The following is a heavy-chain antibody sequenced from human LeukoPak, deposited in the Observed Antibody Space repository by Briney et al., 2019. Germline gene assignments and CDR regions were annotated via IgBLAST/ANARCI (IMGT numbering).Heavy chain of an antibody. Sequence: SETLSLACTVSGGSISTYYWSWIRQPPGKGLEWIGYIYYSGSTSYNPSLKSRVTISVDTSKNQFSLKLSSVTAADTAVYYCAREEALGSGSFDYWGQGTLVTVSS. D-gene: IGHD1-26*01. CDR3: AREEALGSGSFDY. CDR1: GGSISTYY. J-gene: IGHJ4*02. V-gene: IGHV4-59*01. CDR2: IYYSGST.